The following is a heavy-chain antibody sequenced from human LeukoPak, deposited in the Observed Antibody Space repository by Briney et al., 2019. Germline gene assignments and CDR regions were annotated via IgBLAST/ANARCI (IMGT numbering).Heavy chain of an antibody. CDR3: TRVGYIDEGIDY. D-gene: IGHD5-24*01. Sequence: GGSLRLSCVAFGFPFSSYWMTWVRQAPGKGLEWVANIKQDGSKKSYVDSVKGRFTISRDNAKNSLYLQMNSLRAEDTAIYYCTRVGYIDEGIDYWGQGTLVTVSS. CDR1: GFPFSSYW. J-gene: IGHJ4*02. V-gene: IGHV3-7*04. CDR2: IKQDGSKK.